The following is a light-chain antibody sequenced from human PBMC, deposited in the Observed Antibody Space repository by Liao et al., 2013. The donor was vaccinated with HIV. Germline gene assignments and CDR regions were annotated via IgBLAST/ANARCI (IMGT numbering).Light chain of an antibody. J-gene: IGLJ1*01. CDR2: YDS. Sequence: SYELTQPPSVSVAPGKTARITCGGNNIGSKSVHWYQQKPGQAPVLVIYYDSDRPSGIPERFSGSNSGNTATLTISRVEAGDEADYHCQAWDSSTAFYVFGTGTKVTVL. CDR3: QAWDSSTAFYV. CDR1: NIGSKS. V-gene: IGLV3-21*01.